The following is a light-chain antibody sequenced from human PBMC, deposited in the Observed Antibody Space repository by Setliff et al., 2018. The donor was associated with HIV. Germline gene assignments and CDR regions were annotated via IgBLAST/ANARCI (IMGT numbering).Light chain of an antibody. V-gene: IGLV1-47*01. Sequence: QSALTQPPSASGTPGQRVTISCSGSSSNIGSNYVYWYQQLPGTAPKLLIYRNNQRPSGVPDRFSGSKSGTSASLAISGLRSEDEADYYCAAWDDSLSAQVFGGGTKVTVL. J-gene: IGLJ3*02. CDR1: SSNIGSNY. CDR3: AAWDDSLSAQV. CDR2: RNN.